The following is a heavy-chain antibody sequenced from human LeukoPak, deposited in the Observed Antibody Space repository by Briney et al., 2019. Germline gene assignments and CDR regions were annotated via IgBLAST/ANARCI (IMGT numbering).Heavy chain of an antibody. CDR1: GGTFISYA. D-gene: IGHD1-26*01. CDR2: IIPIFGTA. CDR3: ARDSDSVSYYGWCDP. V-gene: IGHV1-69*13. J-gene: IGHJ5*02. Sequence: SVKLSCKASGGTFISYAISWVRHAPGQGLEWMGGIIPIFGTANYAQKFQGRVTITADESTSTAYMELSSLRSEDAAVYLWARDSDSVSYYGWCDPWGQGTVVTVSS.